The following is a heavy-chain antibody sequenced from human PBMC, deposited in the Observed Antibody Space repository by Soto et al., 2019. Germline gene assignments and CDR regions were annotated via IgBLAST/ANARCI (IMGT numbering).Heavy chain of an antibody. Sequence: EVQLLESGGGLVQPGGSLRLSCAASGFTFSSYAMSWVRQAPGKGLEWVSAISGSGGSTYYADSVKGRFTISRDNSKNTLYLQMNSLRAEDTAVYYCAKCVSGAYIVFYHMDVWGKGTTVTVSS. CDR3: AKCVSGAYIVFYHMDV. D-gene: IGHD3-10*01. J-gene: IGHJ6*03. CDR2: ISGSGGST. CDR1: GFTFSSYA. V-gene: IGHV3-23*01.